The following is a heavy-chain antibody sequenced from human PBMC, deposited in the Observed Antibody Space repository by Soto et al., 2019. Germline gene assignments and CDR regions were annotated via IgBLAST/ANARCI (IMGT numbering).Heavy chain of an antibody. V-gene: IGHV4-59*01. CDR3: ARSSGNL. D-gene: IGHD1-26*01. J-gene: IGHJ4*02. Sequence: QVQLQESGPGLVKPSETLSLTCTVSGVSIRRDYWSWIRQPPGKGLEWIGYIYYSGSTNYNPSLKSRVTISVDTSKNQFSLNLRSVTAADTAMYSCARSSGNLWGQGTLVTVSS. CDR1: GVSIRRDY. CDR2: IYYSGST.